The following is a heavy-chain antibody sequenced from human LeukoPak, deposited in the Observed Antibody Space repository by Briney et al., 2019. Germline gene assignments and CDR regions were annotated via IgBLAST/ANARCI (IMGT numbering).Heavy chain of an antibody. J-gene: IGHJ6*02. V-gene: IGHV4-30-4*01. CDR2: IYYSGST. D-gene: IGHD3-10*01. CDR3: ARYYYGSGRGTYGMDV. Sequence: SETLSLTCTVSGGSISSGDYYWSWIRQPPGKGLEWIGYIYYSGSTYYNPSLKSRVTISVDTSKNQFSLKLSSVTAADTAVYYCARYYYGSGRGTYGMDVWGQGTTVTVSS. CDR1: GGSISSGDYY.